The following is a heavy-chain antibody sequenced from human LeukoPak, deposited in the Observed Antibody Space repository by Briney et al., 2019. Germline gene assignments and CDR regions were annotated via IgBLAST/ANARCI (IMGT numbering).Heavy chain of an antibody. J-gene: IGHJ4*02. Sequence: SETLSLTCTVSGASISSYYWSWIRQPPGKGLEWIGYVSYSGGTNYNPSLKSRVTISLDTSKTQFSLRLSSLTAADTAVYFCARHGDTSGYYYYVDYWGQGTLVTVSS. V-gene: IGHV4-59*08. CDR1: GASISSYY. CDR2: VSYSGGT. D-gene: IGHD3-22*01. CDR3: ARHGDTSGYYYYVDY.